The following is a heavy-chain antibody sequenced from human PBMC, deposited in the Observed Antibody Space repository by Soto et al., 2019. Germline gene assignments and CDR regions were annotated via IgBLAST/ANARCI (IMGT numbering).Heavy chain of an antibody. J-gene: IGHJ6*02. Sequence: GESLKISCQGSGYSFTSYWIALVRQVPGKGPEWMGIIYPGDSDTRYSPSFQGQVTISADKSISTAYLQWSSLKASETDMYYCARQGIAAAGTGVGGMDVWGQGTTVTVSS. V-gene: IGHV5-51*01. CDR3: ARQGIAAAGTGVGGMDV. CDR2: IYPGDSDT. D-gene: IGHD6-13*01. CDR1: GYSFTSYW.